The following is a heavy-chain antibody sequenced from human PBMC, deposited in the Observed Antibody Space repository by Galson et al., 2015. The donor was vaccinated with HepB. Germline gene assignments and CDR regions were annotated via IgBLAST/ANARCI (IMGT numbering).Heavy chain of an antibody. CDR3: ARDLNPLRFLEWLPLYYYGMDV. CDR2: ISYDGSNK. D-gene: IGHD3-3*01. V-gene: IGHV3-30-3*01. Sequence: SLRLSCAASGFTFSSYAMHWVRQAPGKGLEWVAVISYDGSNKYYADSVKGRFTISRDNSKNTLYLQMNSLRAEDTAVYYCARDLNPLRFLEWLPLYYYGMDVWGQGTTVTVSS. J-gene: IGHJ6*02. CDR1: GFTFSSYA.